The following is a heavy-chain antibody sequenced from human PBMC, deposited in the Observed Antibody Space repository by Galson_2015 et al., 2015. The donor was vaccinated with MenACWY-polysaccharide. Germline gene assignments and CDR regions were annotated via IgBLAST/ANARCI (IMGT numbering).Heavy chain of an antibody. CDR1: GYTFGSRD. J-gene: IGHJ6*03. Sequence: SVKVSCKASGYTFGSRDINWVRQATGQGLEWMGWMNPNSGNTGYAQKFKGRVTMTRNTSKTTAYMELSSLRSEDTAVYYCARGSHYSYYYMDVWGKGTTVIVSS. CDR3: ARGSHYSYYYMDV. V-gene: IGHV1-8*01. CDR2: MNPNSGNT.